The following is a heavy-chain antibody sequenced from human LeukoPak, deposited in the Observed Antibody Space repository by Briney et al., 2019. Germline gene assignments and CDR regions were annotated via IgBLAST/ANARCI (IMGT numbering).Heavy chain of an antibody. J-gene: IGHJ5*02. V-gene: IGHV4-59*01. D-gene: IGHD3-9*01. CDR3: ARLTGYSSESWFDP. Sequence: SETLSLTCTVSGGSISSYYWSWIRQPPGKGREWIGYIYYTGSTNYNASLKSRVTISIDTSKKQFSLKLSSVTAADTAVYYCARLTGYSSESWFDPWGQGTLVTVSS. CDR1: GGSISSYY. CDR2: IYYTGST.